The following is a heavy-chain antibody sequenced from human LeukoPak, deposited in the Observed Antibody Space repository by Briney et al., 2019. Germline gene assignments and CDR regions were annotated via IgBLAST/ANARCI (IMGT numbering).Heavy chain of an antibody. V-gene: IGHV3-23*01. CDR1: GFTYSSYA. Sequence: QPGGPLRLSCAASGFTYSSYAMSWVRQAPGKGLEWVSGVSGSGGSTHYADSVKGRFTISRDNSKNTLYLQMNSLRAEDTAVYYCARVGGGSGSYRAFDIWGQGTMVTVSS. D-gene: IGHD3-10*01. CDR3: ARVGGGSGSYRAFDI. J-gene: IGHJ3*02. CDR2: VSGSGGST.